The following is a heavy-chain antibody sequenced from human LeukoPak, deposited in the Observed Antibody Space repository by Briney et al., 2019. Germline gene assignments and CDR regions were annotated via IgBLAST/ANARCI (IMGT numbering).Heavy chain of an antibody. CDR1: GFTVSSSF. CDR2: IYISGNT. J-gene: IGHJ4*02. Sequence: TGGSLRLSCAGSGFTVSSSFMAWVRQAPGKGLVWVSIIYISGNTSYADSVKGRFTISRDNSKNTLFLQMNSLRAEDTAVYYCAREGQQLVQPLLAFDYWGQGTLVTVSS. V-gene: IGHV3-66*01. CDR3: AREGQQLVQPLLAFDY. D-gene: IGHD6-13*01.